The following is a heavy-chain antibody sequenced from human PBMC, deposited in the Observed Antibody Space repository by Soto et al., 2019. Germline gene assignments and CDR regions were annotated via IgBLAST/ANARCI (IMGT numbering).Heavy chain of an antibody. V-gene: IGHV1-46*01. CDR1: GYTFTSYY. D-gene: IGHD4-17*01. CDR3: ARVVMTTWDPWASGYFDY. J-gene: IGHJ4*02. CDR2: INPSGGST. Sequence: GSSVKVSCKASGYTFTSYYMHWVRQAPGQGLEWMGIINPSGGSTSYAQKFQGRVTMTRDTSTSTVYMELSSLRSEDTAVYYCARVVMTTWDPWASGYFDYWGQGTLVTVSS.